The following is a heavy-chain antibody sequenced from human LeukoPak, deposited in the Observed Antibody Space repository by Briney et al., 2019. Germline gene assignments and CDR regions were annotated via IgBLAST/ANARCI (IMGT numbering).Heavy chain of an antibody. CDR2: IYYSGST. CDR3: ARSRTAMVKVWFDP. J-gene: IGHJ5*02. Sequence: PSETLSLTCTVSGGSISSSSYYWGWIRQPPGKGLEWIGYIYYSGSTNYNPSLKSRVTISVDTSKNQFSLKLSSVTAADTAVYYCARSRTAMVKVWFDPWGQGTLVTVSS. CDR1: GGSISSSSYY. D-gene: IGHD5-18*01. V-gene: IGHV4-61*05.